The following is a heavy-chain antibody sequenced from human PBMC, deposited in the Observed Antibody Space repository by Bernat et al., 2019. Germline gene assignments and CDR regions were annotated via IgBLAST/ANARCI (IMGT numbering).Heavy chain of an antibody. J-gene: IGHJ3*02. CDR3: ARDYCSGGSCYDAFDI. V-gene: IGHV3-30-3*01. CDR1: GFTFSSYA. Sequence: QVQLVESGGGVVQPGRSLRLSCAASGFTFSSYAMHWVRQAPGKGLEWVTVISYDGSNKYFADSVKGRFTISRDNSKNTLYLQMNNLGAEDTAVYYCARDYCSGGSCYDAFDIWGQGTMVTVSS. D-gene: IGHD2-15*01. CDR2: ISYDGSNK.